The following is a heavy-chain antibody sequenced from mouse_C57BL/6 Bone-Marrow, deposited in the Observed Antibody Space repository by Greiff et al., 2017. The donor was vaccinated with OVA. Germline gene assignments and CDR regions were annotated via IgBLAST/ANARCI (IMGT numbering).Heavy chain of an antibody. Sequence: EVNLVESGGGLAKPGGSLKLSCAASGFTFSSYAMSWVRQTPEKRLEWVATISDGGSYTYYPDNVKGRFTISRDNAKNNLYLQMSHLKSEDTAMYYCARGVLYYYGSSYYFDYWGQGTTLTVSS. CDR1: GFTFSSYA. V-gene: IGHV5-4*03. CDR3: ARGVLYYYGSSYYFDY. J-gene: IGHJ2*01. CDR2: ISDGGSYT. D-gene: IGHD1-1*01.